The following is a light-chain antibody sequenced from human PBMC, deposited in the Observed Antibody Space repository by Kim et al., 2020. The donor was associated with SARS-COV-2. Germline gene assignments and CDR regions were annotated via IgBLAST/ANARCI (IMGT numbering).Light chain of an antibody. V-gene: IGLV1-40*01. CDR2: LDT. CDR3: QSYDNSLGGYV. CDR1: GSNLGADYG. Sequence: VTISCTGGGSNLGADYGVHWYQQFPGTAPRVLIYLDTNRPSGVPDRFSASKSGTSASLAITGLQAEDEADYYCQSYDNSLGGYVFGSGTEVTVL. J-gene: IGLJ1*01.